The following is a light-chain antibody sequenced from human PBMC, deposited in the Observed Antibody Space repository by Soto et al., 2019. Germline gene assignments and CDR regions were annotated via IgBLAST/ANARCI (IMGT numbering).Light chain of an antibody. CDR3: QQYGST. CDR2: GAS. CDR1: QSVNSTF. Sequence: EVVLTQSAGTLSLSPGERATLSCRASQSVNSTFLAWYQQKPGQAPRLLIYGASSRATGIPDRFSGSGSGTDFTLTIIRLEPDDFAVYYCQQYGSTFGQGTKVDIK. J-gene: IGKJ1*01. V-gene: IGKV3-20*01.